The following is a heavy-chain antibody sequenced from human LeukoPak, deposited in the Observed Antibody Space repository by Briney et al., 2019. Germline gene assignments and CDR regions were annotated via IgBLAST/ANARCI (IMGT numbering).Heavy chain of an antibody. CDR3: AKDPWDY. V-gene: IGHV3-30*02. J-gene: IGHJ4*02. Sequence: GGSLRLSCAASGFTFSSYGMHWVRQAPGKGLEWVAVIWYDGSNKYYADSVKGRFTVSRDNSKNTVYLEMNSLNSEDTAVYYCAKDPWDYWGQGTLVTVSS. CDR2: IWYDGSNK. CDR1: GFTFSSYG.